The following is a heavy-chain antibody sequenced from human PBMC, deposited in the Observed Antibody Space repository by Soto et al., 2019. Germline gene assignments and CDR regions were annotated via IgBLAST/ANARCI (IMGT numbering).Heavy chain of an antibody. V-gene: IGHV4-59*01. CDR3: ARDSTMVTLGGFDY. CDR1: GGSISSYY. CDR2: MYYSGST. J-gene: IGHJ4*02. D-gene: IGHD5-18*01. Sequence: QVQLQESGPGLVKPSETLSLTCIVSGGSISSYYWSWIRQPPGKGLEWIGYMYYSGSTKYNPSLKSRVTMAVDTSKNQFSLKLSSVTAADTAVYYCARDSTMVTLGGFDYWGQGTLVTVSS.